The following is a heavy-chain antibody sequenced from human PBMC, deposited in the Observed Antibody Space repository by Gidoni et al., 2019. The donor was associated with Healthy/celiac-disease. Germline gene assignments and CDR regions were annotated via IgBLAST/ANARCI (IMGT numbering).Heavy chain of an antibody. CDR3: ARVCWGFWSGYYSRSWYFDY. V-gene: IGHV3-11*01. J-gene: IGHJ4*02. D-gene: IGHD3-3*01. CDR2: IRSSGSTI. Sequence: QVQLSASGGGLVKPGGSVRLSCAAAGLTFSDSYTSRSRQAPGKGLECVSHIRSSGSTIFYADSVKVRLTISRDKGKNSLYLQMNSLRADDTAVYYCARVCWGFWSGYYSRSWYFDYWGQGTLVTVSS. CDR1: GLTFSDSY.